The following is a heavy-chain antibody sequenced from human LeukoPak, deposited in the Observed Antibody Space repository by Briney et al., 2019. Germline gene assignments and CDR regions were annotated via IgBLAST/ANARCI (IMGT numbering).Heavy chain of an antibody. J-gene: IGHJ4*02. Sequence: GGSLRLSCAVSGLTVSGNYMSWVRQAPGKGLEWVSLIYSGGTTYYADSVKGRFTISRDNCKKMLYLQMSSLRPEDTAVYYCARDLGGSGWSLGAYWGQGTLVTVSS. CDR1: GLTVSGNY. CDR2: IYSGGTT. D-gene: IGHD6-19*01. CDR3: ARDLGGSGWSLGAY. V-gene: IGHV3-53*05.